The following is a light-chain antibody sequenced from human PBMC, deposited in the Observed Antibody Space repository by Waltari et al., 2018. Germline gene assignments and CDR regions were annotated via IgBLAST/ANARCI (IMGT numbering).Light chain of an antibody. V-gene: IGKV1-39*01. J-gene: IGKJ1*01. CDR3: QQNYVTPQS. CDR2: ATS. CDR1: QDIANF. Sequence: DIQLTQSPSSLSASVGDRVTITCRASQDIANFLNWYQQKPGKAPTLLIFATSNLQAGVPSRFSGSGSGADFTLTISSLQPDDFAFYHCQQNYVTPQSFGQGTKVEV.